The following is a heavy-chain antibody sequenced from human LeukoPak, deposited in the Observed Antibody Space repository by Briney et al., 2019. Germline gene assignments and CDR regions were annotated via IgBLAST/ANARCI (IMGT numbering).Heavy chain of an antibody. CDR1: GYTFTSYA. Sequence: ASMKVSCKASGYTFTSYAISLVRQAPGQGPEWMGWISAYNGNIDYAQKFQGRVTLTTDTSTSTAYMELRSLRSDDTAVYYCARYCSSTSCYTYYYYGIDVWGQGTTVTVSS. CDR2: ISAYNGNI. V-gene: IGHV1-18*01. J-gene: IGHJ6*02. D-gene: IGHD2-2*02. CDR3: ARYCSSTSCYTYYYYGIDV.